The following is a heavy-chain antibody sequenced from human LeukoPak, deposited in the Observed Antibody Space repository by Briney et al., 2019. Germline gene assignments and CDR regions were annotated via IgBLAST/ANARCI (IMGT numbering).Heavy chain of an antibody. V-gene: IGHV3-20*04. CDR2: INWNGGST. CDR1: GFTFDDYG. J-gene: IGHJ4*02. Sequence: GGSLRLSCAASGFTFDDYGMSWVRQAPGKGLEWVSGINWNGGSTGYADSVKGRFTISRDNSKNTLYLQMNSLRAEDTAVYYCASYGSGKLIDYWGQGTLVTVSS. CDR3: ASYGSGKLIDY. D-gene: IGHD3-10*01.